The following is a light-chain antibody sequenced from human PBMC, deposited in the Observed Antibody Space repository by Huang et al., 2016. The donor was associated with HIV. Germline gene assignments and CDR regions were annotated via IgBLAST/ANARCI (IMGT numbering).Light chain of an antibody. CDR3: MQALQAPRT. CDR2: LAS. Sequence: DIVLTQSPLSLPVTPGEPTSISCRSRQSPLHTNGYTYLDWYVQKPGQSPQLLIFLASKRAAGVPDRFSGSGSGRDFTLKISRVEAEDVGTYYCMQALQAPRTFGRGTRLQIK. V-gene: IGKV2-28*01. J-gene: IGKJ2*01. CDR1: QSPLHTNGYTY.